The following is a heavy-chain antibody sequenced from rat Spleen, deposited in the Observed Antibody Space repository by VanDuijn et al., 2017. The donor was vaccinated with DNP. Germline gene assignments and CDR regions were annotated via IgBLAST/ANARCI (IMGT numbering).Heavy chain of an antibody. V-gene: IGHV3-3*01. CDR3: ARWGAATGFDY. J-gene: IGHJ2*01. D-gene: IGHD5-1*01. Sequence: EVQLQESGPGLVKPSQSLSLTCSVTGYSITSSYRWNWIRKFPGNKLEWMGYINSAGSTNYNPSLKSRISITRDTSKNQFFLQVNSVTTEDTATYYCARWGAATGFDYWGQGVMVTVSS. CDR2: INSAGST. CDR1: GYSITSSYR.